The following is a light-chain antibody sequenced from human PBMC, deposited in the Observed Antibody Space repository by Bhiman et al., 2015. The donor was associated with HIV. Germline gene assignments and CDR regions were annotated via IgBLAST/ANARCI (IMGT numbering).Light chain of an antibody. V-gene: IGLV6-57*01. CDR2: EDN. CDR3: QSYDSSNKGV. CDR1: SGSIASNY. Sequence: NFMLTQPHSVSESPGKTVTISCTRSSGSIASNYVQWYQQRPGSSPTTVIYEDNQRPSGVPDRFSGSIDSSSNSASLTISGLKTEDEADYYCQSYDSSNKGVFG. J-gene: IGLJ3*02.